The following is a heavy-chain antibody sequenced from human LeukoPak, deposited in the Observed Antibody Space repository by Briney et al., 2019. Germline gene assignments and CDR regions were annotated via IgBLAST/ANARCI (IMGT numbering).Heavy chain of an antibody. V-gene: IGHV4-61*01. J-gene: IGHJ3*02. Sequence: SETLSLTCTVSGGSVSSESYHWTWIRQPPGRGLEWIAYIFTGGSSSYNPSLKSRVTISVDTSKNQVSLKLNSVTAAGTAQYHCARGVGGVREGFDIWGQGTMVTVSS. D-gene: IGHD3-16*01. CDR1: GGSVSSESYH. CDR2: IFTGGSS. CDR3: ARGVGGVREGFDI.